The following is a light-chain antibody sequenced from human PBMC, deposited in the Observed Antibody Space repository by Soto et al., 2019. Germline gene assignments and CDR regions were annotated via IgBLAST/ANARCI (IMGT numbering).Light chain of an antibody. Sequence: EIVLTQSPVTLSLSPGEGATLSCRASQSVSNYSAWYQQKPGQPPRLLIHDASITAAGIPARFSGSGSGTDFTLTISSLEPEDFAVYYCQQRGDWPPTFGPGTKVDFK. CDR2: DAS. CDR1: QSVSNY. J-gene: IGKJ3*01. CDR3: QQRGDWPPT. V-gene: IGKV3-11*01.